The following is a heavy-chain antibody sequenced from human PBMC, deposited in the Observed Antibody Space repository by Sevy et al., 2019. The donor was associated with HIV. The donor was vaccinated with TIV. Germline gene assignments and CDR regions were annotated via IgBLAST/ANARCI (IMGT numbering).Heavy chain of an antibody. CDR3: AKDSRLYYYGSGSYYGFDY. D-gene: IGHD3-10*01. V-gene: IGHV3-23*01. CDR2: ISGRGGST. J-gene: IGHJ4*02. Sequence: GGSLRLSCAASGFTFSSYAMSWVRQAPGKGLEWVSAISGRGGSTYYADSVKGRFTISRDNSKNTLYLQMNSLRAEDTAVYYCAKDSRLYYYGSGSYYGFDYWGQGTLVTVSS. CDR1: GFTFSSYA.